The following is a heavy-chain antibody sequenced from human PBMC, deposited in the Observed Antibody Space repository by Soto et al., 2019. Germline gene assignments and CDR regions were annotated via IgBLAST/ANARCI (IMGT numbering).Heavy chain of an antibody. Sequence: QVQLVQSGAEVKKPGSSVRVSCKTSGDTFNSYSIIWVRQAPGQGLEWMGRIIPILRMTNYAQKFQGRVTITADTSTSTAYMELSRLRSEDTAVYYCARDRDDYGSGNYYNRIDFWGQGTLVTVSS. J-gene: IGHJ4*02. V-gene: IGHV1-69*04. CDR1: GDTFNSYS. CDR2: IIPILRMT. D-gene: IGHD3-10*01. CDR3: ARDRDDYGSGNYYNRIDF.